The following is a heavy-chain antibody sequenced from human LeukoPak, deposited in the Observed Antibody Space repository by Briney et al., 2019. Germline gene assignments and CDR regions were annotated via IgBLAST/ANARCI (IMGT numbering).Heavy chain of an antibody. J-gene: IGHJ5*02. CDR1: GYTFTGYY. CDR3: AREKVEGANWFDP. V-gene: IGHV1-2*02. Sequence: ASVKVSCKASGYTFTGYYMHWVRQAPGQGLEWMGWINSNSGGTNYAQKFQVRVTMTRDTSISTAYMELSRLRSDDTAVYYCAREKVEGANWFDPWGQGTLVTVFS. CDR2: INSNSGGT. D-gene: IGHD2-15*01.